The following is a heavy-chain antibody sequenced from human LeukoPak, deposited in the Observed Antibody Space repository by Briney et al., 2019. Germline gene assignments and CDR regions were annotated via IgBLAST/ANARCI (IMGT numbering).Heavy chain of an antibody. CDR1: GYTFTHYY. Sequence: ASVKVSCKAYGYTFTHYYMHWVRQAPGQGLEWMGWINPYSGGTNYAQKFLGRATMTRDTSISTDYMEVRSLKSDDTAVYYCARSSTYYDSSGYQEYWGQGTLVTVSS. CDR2: INPYSGGT. J-gene: IGHJ4*02. CDR3: ARSSTYYDSSGYQEY. D-gene: IGHD3-22*01. V-gene: IGHV1-2*02.